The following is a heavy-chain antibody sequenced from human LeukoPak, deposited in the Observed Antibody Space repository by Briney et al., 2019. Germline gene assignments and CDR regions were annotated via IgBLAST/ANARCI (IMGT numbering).Heavy chain of an antibody. CDR1: GFTFSSSG. CDR2: ISHEGTEK. J-gene: IGHJ4*02. CDR3: ATDRVWFFDN. Sequence: GGSLRLSCAASGFTFSSSGMHWVRQAPGTGLEWVAFISHEGTEKYFADSVKGRFTISRDSSKNTLYLQMNSLRDEDTAVYYCATDRVWFFDNWGQGTLVTVAS. V-gene: IGHV3-30*03. D-gene: IGHD2-21*01.